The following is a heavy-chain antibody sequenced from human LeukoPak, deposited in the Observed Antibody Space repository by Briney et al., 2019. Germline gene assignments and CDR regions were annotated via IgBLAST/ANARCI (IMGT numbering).Heavy chain of an antibody. CDR3: ARPIIAAAGTSGLVYYYYGMDV. Sequence: ASVKVSCKASGYTFTGYYMHWVRQAPGQGLEWMGWINPNSGGTNYAQKFQGRVTMTRDTSISTAYMELSRLRSDDTAVYYCARPIIAAAGTSGLVYYYYGMDVWGQGTTVTVSS. CDR2: INPNSGGT. J-gene: IGHJ6*02. D-gene: IGHD6-13*01. V-gene: IGHV1-2*02. CDR1: GYTFTGYY.